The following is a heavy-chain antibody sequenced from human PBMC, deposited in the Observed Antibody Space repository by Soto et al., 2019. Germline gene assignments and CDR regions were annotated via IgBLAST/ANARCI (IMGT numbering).Heavy chain of an antibody. V-gene: IGHV3-30*18. D-gene: IGHD3-10*01. CDR2: ISYDGSNK. Sequence: QVQLVESGGGVVQPGRSLRLSCAASGFTFSSYGMHWVRQAPGKGLEWVAVISYDGSNKYYADSVKGRFTISRDNSKNPLSLQMNSLRAEDTAVYYCAKDSGDWYFDLWGRGTLVTVSS. J-gene: IGHJ2*01. CDR1: GFTFSSYG. CDR3: AKDSGDWYFDL.